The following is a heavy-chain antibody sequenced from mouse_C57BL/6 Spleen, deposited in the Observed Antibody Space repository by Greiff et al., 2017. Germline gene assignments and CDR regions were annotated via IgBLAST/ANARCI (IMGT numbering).Heavy chain of an antibody. CDR2: IYPRSGNT. CDR1: GYTFTSFG. Sequence: VPLQQSGAELAWPGASVKLFCKASGYTFTSFGISWVKQRTGQGLEWICEIYPRSGNTYFNEKFKGKAPLTADKSSSTAYMELRCLTSEDSAVYFCSWLLRGGDYWGQGNSVTVSS. D-gene: IGHD2-3*01. J-gene: IGHJ4*01. V-gene: IGHV1-81*01. CDR3: SWLLRGGDY.